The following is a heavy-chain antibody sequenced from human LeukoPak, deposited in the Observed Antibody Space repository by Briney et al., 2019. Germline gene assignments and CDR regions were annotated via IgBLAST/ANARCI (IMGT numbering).Heavy chain of an antibody. CDR2: IYYSGSP. V-gene: IGHV4-59*01. J-gene: IGHJ6*04. D-gene: IGHD3-3*01. CDR1: GGSISSYY. Sequence: SETLSLTCTVSGGSISSYYWSWIRQPPGKGLEWIGYIYYSGSPNYNPSLKSRVTISVDTSKNHFSLKLSSVTAADTAVYYCARVEWSGCYMDVWGKGTTVTVSS. CDR3: ARVEWSGCYMDV.